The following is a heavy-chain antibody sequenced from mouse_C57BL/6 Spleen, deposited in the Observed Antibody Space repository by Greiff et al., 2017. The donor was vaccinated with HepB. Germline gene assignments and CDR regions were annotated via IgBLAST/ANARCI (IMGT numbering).Heavy chain of an antibody. CDR2: ISYDGSN. CDR3: ARGGSYYSNYLYFDY. CDR1: GYSITSGYY. V-gene: IGHV3-6*01. D-gene: IGHD2-5*01. J-gene: IGHJ2*01. Sequence: EVKLQESGPGLVKPSQSLSLTCSVTGYSITSGYYWNWIRQFPGNKLEWMGYISYDGSNNYNPSLKNRISITRDTSKNQFFLKLNSVTTEDTATYYCARGGSYYSNYLYFDYWGQGTTLTVSS.